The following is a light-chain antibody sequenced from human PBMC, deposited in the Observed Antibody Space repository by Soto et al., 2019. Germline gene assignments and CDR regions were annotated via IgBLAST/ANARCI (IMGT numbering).Light chain of an antibody. CDR2: DAS. CDR1: QDISNY. Sequence: DIQMTQSPSSLSASVGDRVTITCQASQDISNYLNWYQQKPGKAPKLLIYDASNLETGVPSRFSGSGSGTDFTFTISSLQPEDIATYYCLQDYNYPRTFGQGTKLEIE. J-gene: IGKJ2*01. CDR3: LQDYNYPRT. V-gene: IGKV1-33*01.